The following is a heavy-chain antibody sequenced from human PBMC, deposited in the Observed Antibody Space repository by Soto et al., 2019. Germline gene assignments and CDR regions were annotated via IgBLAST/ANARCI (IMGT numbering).Heavy chain of an antibody. D-gene: IGHD3-22*01. V-gene: IGHV3-15*07. J-gene: IGHJ3*02. CDR3: TTKPSSGYYPHDAFDI. Sequence: GGSLRLSCAASGFTFSNAWMNWVRQAPGKGLEWVGRIKSKTDGGTTDYAAPVKGRFTISRDDSKNTLYLQMNSLKTEDTALYYCTTKPSSGYYPHDAFDIWGQGTMVTVSS. CDR1: GFTFSNAW. CDR2: IKSKTDGGTT.